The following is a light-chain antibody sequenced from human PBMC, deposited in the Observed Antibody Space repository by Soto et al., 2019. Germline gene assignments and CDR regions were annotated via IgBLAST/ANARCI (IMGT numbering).Light chain of an antibody. J-gene: IGKJ1*01. CDR1: QSVTSNY. Sequence: ELVLTQSPGTLSLSPWTRATLSCRASQSVTSNYLACYQQKPGQAPTLLIFGASSRATGIPDKFSGSGSGTDFSLTISRLEPDDFAVYYCQRYGGPSWTFGQGTKVDIK. CDR2: GAS. V-gene: IGKV3-20*01. CDR3: QRYGGPSWT.